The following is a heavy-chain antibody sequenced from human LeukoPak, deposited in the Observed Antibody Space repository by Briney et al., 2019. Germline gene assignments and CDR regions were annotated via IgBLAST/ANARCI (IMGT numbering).Heavy chain of an antibody. CDR3: ARGEQQPDV. J-gene: IGHJ6*04. CDR2: ISAYNGNT. D-gene: IGHD6-13*01. V-gene: IGHV1-18*01. Sequence: ASVKVSCKASGGTFSSYAISWVRQAPGQGLEWMGWISAYNGNTNYAQKLQGRVTMTTDTSTSTAYMELSSLRSEDTAVYYCARGEQQPDVWGKGTTVTVSS. CDR1: GGTFSSYA.